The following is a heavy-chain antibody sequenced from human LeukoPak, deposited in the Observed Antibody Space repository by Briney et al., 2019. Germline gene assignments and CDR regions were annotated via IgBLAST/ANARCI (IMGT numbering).Heavy chain of an antibody. CDR3: AGDYYEVGSTWYDCFDP. CDR1: GYTFTNYG. D-gene: IGHD6-13*01. CDR2: VSGYNGNT. Sequence: ASVKVSCKASGYTFTNYGISWVRQAPGQGLEWVGWVSGYNGNTNYGQKFQGRVTMTTDTSTSTAYLEVRSLRSDDTAMYYCAGDYYEVGSTWYDCFDPWGQGTLVTVSS. V-gene: IGHV1-18*01. J-gene: IGHJ5*02.